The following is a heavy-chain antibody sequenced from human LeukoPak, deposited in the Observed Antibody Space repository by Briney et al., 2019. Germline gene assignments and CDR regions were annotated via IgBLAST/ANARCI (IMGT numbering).Heavy chain of an antibody. CDR1: GGSFSGYY. D-gene: IGHD2-15*01. Sequence: PSETLSLTCAVYGGSFSGYYWSWVRQPPGKGLEWIGEINHSGSTNYNPSLKSRVTISVDTSKNQFSLKLSSVTAADTAVYYCARRGRFDYWGQGTLVTVSS. CDR3: ARRGRFDY. CDR2: INHSGST. J-gene: IGHJ4*02. V-gene: IGHV4-34*01.